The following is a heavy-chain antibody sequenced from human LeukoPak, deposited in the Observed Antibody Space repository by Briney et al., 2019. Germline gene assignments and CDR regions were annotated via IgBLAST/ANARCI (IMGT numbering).Heavy chain of an antibody. J-gene: IGHJ4*02. CDR2: ISAYNGNT. CDR1: GYTFTSYG. D-gene: IGHD3-10*01. V-gene: IGHV1-18*01. Sequence: ASVKVSCKASGYTFTSYGISWVRQAPGQGLEWMGWISAYNGNTNYAQKLQGRVTMTTDTSTSTAYMELRSLRSDDTAVYYCARDAVSYYYGSGSYYWGQGTLATVSS. CDR3: ARDAVSYYYGSGSYY.